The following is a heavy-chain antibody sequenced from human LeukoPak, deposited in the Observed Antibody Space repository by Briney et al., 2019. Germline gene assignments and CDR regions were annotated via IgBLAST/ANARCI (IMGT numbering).Heavy chain of an antibody. CDR2: IYYSGST. D-gene: IGHD6-13*01. V-gene: IGHV4-59*08. CDR3: ARSDGSSWYLRWFDP. CDR1: GGSISSHY. J-gene: IGHJ5*02. Sequence: SETLSLTCTVSGGSISSHYWSWIRQSPGKGLEWIGYIYYSGSTNYNPSLKSRVTISVDTSKNQFSLKLSSVTAADTAVYYCARSDGSSWYLRWFDPWGQGTLVTVSS.